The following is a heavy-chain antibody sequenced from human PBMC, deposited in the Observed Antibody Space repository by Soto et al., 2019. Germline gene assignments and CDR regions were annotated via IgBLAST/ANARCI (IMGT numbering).Heavy chain of an antibody. CDR3: ARGRTAALIETRLFRVLFDL. CDR1: GGSLGGFH. Sequence: QVQLQQWGAGLLKPSETLSLTCAVSGGSLGGFHWSWIRQPPGKGLEWIGEISRSGSTNYDPSLKSRVTESMDTSWNQVSLNLISVTDADTAVYYCARGRTAALIETRLFRVLFDLWGHGNLVIVSS. V-gene: IGHV4-34*01. CDR2: ISRSGST. D-gene: IGHD3-10*01. J-gene: IGHJ5*02.